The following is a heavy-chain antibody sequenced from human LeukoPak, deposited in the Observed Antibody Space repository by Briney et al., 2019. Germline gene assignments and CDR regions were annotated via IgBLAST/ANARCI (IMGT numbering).Heavy chain of an antibody. Sequence: PGGSLRLSCAASGFTFSSYEMNWVRQAPGKGLEWVSYISNSGSTLYYADSVKGRFTISRNNAKNSLYLQMNTLRAEDTAVYYCAHSGSYYPAFDIWGQGTMVTVSS. V-gene: IGHV3-48*03. CDR3: AHSGSYYPAFDI. J-gene: IGHJ3*02. D-gene: IGHD1-26*01. CDR2: ISNSGSTL. CDR1: GFTFSSYE.